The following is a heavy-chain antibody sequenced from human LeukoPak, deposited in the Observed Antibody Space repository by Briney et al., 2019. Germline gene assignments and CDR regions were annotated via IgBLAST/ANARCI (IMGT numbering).Heavy chain of an antibody. J-gene: IGHJ4*02. D-gene: IGHD3-22*01. V-gene: IGHV3-48*01. Sequence: GGSLRLSCAASGFTFSNYSMNWVRQAPGKGLECVSYISSSSSTIYDADSVKGRFTISRDNAKNSLYLQMNSLRAEDTAVYYCARDFHRRVYDSSGYSPYWGQGTLVTVSS. CDR3: ARDFHRRVYDSSGYSPY. CDR1: GFTFSNYS. CDR2: ISSSSSTI.